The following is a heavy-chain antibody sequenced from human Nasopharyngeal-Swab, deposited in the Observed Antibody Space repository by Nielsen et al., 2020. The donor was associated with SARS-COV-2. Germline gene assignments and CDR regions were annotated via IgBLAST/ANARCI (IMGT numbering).Heavy chain of an antibody. Sequence: SVKVSCKASGGTFSSYAISWVRQAPGQGLEWMGGIIPIFGTANYAQKFQGRVTITADRSTSTAYMEMNSLRSEDKAVYYCARAHPRSCTDGVCFRSQVYNWFDPWGQGTLVTVSS. CDR3: ARAHPRSCTDGVCFRSQVYNWFDP. D-gene: IGHD2-8*01. V-gene: IGHV1-69*06. CDR2: IIPIFGTA. J-gene: IGHJ5*02. CDR1: GGTFSSYA.